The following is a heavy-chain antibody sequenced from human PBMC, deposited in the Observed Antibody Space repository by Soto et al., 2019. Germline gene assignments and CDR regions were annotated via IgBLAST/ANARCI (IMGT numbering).Heavy chain of an antibody. CDR1: GGSISSGGYY. Sequence: QVQLQESGPGLVKPSQTLSLTCTVSGGSISSGGYYWSWIRQHPGKGLEWIGYIYYSGSTYYNPSLQSRVTISVDTSKNQCSLKLSSVTAADTAVYYCARVNPVAANPDWFDPWGQGTLVTVSS. CDR2: IYYSGST. V-gene: IGHV4-31*03. CDR3: ARVNPVAANPDWFDP. D-gene: IGHD2-15*01. J-gene: IGHJ5*02.